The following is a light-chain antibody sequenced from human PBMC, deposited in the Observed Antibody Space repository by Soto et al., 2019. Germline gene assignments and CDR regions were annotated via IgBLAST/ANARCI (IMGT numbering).Light chain of an antibody. Sequence: QSVLTQPASVSGSPGQSITISCTGTSSDVGGYNYVSWYQQHPGKAPKLMISEVSNRPSGVSNRFSGSKSGNTASLTISGLQAEDEADYYCSSYTSNNLYAFGTGTKVTVL. V-gene: IGLV2-14*01. CDR3: SSYTSNNLYA. CDR1: SSDVGGYNY. J-gene: IGLJ1*01. CDR2: EVS.